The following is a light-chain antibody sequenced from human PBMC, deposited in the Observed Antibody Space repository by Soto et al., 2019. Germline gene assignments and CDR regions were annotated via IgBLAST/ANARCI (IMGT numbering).Light chain of an antibody. CDR2: GTS. V-gene: IGKV3-20*01. CDR3: QQYGTSPPRFT. Sequence: ILLTQSPGTLPLSPGERATLSCRASQSVRSSYLAWYQQKPGQAPRLLIYGTSNRATGIPDRFSGSGSGTDFTLTISRLEPEDFAVYYCQQYGTSPPRFTFGPGTKVDIK. J-gene: IGKJ3*01. CDR1: QSVRSSY.